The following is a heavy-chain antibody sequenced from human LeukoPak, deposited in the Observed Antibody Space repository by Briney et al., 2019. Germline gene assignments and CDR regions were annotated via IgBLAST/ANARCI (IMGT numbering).Heavy chain of an antibody. Sequence: GGSLRLSCAASGFTFSSLALSWVRQAPGKGLEWVSGISWNSGSIGYADSVKGRFTISRDNAKNSLYLQMNSLRAEDTALYYCAKDSRITIFGVIDYWGQGSLVTVSS. CDR2: ISWNSGSI. J-gene: IGHJ4*02. V-gene: IGHV3-9*01. CDR1: GFTFSSLA. D-gene: IGHD3-3*01. CDR3: AKDSRITIFGVIDY.